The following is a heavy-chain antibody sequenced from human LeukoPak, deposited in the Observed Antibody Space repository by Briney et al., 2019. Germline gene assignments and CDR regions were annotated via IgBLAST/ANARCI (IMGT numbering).Heavy chain of an antibody. V-gene: IGHV3-53*01. Sequence: PGGPLRLSCAASGFTVSSNYMSWVRQTPGKGLEWVSVIYNWGRTYLADIVKGRFTNSRENSKNTLNLQMNSLRAEDTAVYFCARVYYYDSGTYIEDIGGQGTMVTVSP. D-gene: IGHD3-10*01. CDR1: GFTVSSNY. J-gene: IGHJ3*02. CDR2: IYNWGRT. CDR3: ARVYYYDSGTYIEDI.